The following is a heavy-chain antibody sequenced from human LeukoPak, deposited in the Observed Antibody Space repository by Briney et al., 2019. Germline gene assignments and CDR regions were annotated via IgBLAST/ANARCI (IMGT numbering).Heavy chain of an antibody. CDR3: ARRATTERGHSYGLDY. Sequence: PGGSLRLSCAASGFTFSSYNMNWVRQAPGKGLEWVSSISSSSNIYYADSMTGRFTISRDNAKNSLYLQMNSLRAEDTATYFCARRATTERGHSYGLDYWGQGILVTVSS. CDR2: ISSSSNI. J-gene: IGHJ4*02. D-gene: IGHD5-18*01. CDR1: GFTFSSYN. V-gene: IGHV3-21*01.